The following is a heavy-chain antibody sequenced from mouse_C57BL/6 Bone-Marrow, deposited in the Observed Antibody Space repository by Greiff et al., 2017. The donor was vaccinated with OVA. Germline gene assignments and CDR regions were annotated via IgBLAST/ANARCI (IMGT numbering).Heavy chain of an antibody. J-gene: IGHJ3*01. CDR1: GFTFTDYY. CDR2: IRNKANGYTT. D-gene: IGHD1-1*01. Sequence: EVHLVESGGGLVQPGGSLSLSCAASGFTFTDYYMSWVRQPPGKALEWLGFIRNKANGYTTEYSASVKARFTISRDTSQSILYLQMNALRADDSATYYCARWYYYGGSYVSFAYWGQGTLVTVSA. V-gene: IGHV7-3*01. CDR3: ARWYYYGGSYVSFAY.